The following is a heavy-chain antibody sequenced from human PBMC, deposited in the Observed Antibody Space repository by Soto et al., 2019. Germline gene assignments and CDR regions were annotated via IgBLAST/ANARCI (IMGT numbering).Heavy chain of an antibody. J-gene: IGHJ6*02. D-gene: IGHD3-10*01. Sequence: TLSLTCTVSGGSVSSGDYFWSWLRQSPGKRLEWIAYIYYSGSTNYNPSLKSRATISVDTSKSQVSLTLTSMTAADAALYYCARSPNYYYYGFDVWGQGTAVTVSS. CDR2: IYYSGST. CDR3: ARSPNYYYYGFDV. V-gene: IGHV4-61*08. CDR1: GGSVSSGDYF.